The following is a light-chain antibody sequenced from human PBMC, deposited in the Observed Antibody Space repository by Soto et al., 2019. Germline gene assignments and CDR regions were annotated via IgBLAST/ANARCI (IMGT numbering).Light chain of an antibody. CDR2: GAS. CDR1: QSVSSTF. CDR3: QQYESYRT. Sequence: EIVLTQSPGTLSLSPGDRATLSCRASQSVSSTFLAWYQQKPGQAPRVVIYGASTRATGIPERFSGNGSATDFPVTISRKEPEDFAVYYYQQYESYRTFGQGPQVEMK. J-gene: IGKJ1*01. V-gene: IGKV3-20*01.